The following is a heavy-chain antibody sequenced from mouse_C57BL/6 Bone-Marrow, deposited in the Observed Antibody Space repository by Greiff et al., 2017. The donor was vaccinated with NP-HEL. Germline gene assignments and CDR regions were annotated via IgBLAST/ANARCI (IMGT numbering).Heavy chain of an antibody. CDR3: ARYGGYDYFDY. CDR1: GFTFTDYY. Sequence: EVKLVESGGGLVQPGGSLSLSCAASGFTFTDYYMSWVRQPPGKALEWLGFIRNKANGYTTEYSASVKGRFTISRDNSQSILYLQMNALRAEDSATYYCARYGGYDYFDYWGQGTTLTVSS. V-gene: IGHV7-3*01. J-gene: IGHJ2*01. D-gene: IGHD2-2*01. CDR2: IRNKANGYTT.